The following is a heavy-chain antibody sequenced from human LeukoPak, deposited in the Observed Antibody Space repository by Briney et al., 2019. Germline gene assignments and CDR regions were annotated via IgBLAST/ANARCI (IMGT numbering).Heavy chain of an antibody. Sequence: ASVEVSCKASGYTFTSTGINWVRQAPGQGLEWMAWISPYNGNTKYARKFQGRVTVTTDTSTSTAYMELRSLRSDDTAVYYCARTVPNYYDSSGYYSPPGYWGQGTLVTVSS. CDR3: ARTVPNYYDSSGYYSPPGY. J-gene: IGHJ4*02. CDR1: GYTFTSTG. V-gene: IGHV1-18*01. D-gene: IGHD3-22*01. CDR2: ISPYNGNT.